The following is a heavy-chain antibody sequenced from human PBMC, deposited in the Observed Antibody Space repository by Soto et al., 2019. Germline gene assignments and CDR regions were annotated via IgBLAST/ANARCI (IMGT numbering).Heavy chain of an antibody. CDR1: VFTFSSYA. V-gene: IGHV3-49*04. CDR2: IRSQPYGGTA. D-gene: IGHD3-10*01. Sequence: GGSLRLSCSASVFTFSSYAMSWVRQAPGKGLEWVGFIRSQPYGGTAEYAASVRGRFTISRDDSKGIAYLQMNSLQTEDSGVYYCIGSFPFWGQGTLVTVSS. CDR3: IGSFPF. J-gene: IGHJ1*01.